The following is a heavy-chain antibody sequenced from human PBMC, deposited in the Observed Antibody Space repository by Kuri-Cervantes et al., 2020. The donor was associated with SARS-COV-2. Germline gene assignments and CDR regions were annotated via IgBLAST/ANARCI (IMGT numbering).Heavy chain of an antibody. CDR3: ARGLGERMNQLLYGQNCFDP. Sequence: ASVKVSCKASGYTFTGHYIHWVRQAPGQGLEWMGWINPDSGGTNFAQRFQGRVTMTRDTSISTAYLELARLTSDDTAVYYCARGLGERMNQLLYGQNCFDPWGQGTQVTVSS. V-gene: IGHV1-2*02. D-gene: IGHD2-2*02. CDR1: GYTFTGHY. J-gene: IGHJ5*02. CDR2: INPDSGGT.